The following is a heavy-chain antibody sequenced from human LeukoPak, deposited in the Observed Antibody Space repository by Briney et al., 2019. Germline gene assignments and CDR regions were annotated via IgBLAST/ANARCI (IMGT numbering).Heavy chain of an antibody. V-gene: IGHV3-23*01. D-gene: IGHD4-11*01. CDR3: AKGLAVTTRGCFDY. J-gene: IGHJ4*02. CDR1: GFTFSNYA. CDR2: ISGSGGST. Sequence: GGSLRLSCTASGFTFSNYAMSWVRQAPGKGLEWVSTISGSGGSTYYADSVKGRFTISRDNSKNTQYLQMNSLRAEDTAVYYCAKGLAVTTRGCFDYWGQGTLVTVSS.